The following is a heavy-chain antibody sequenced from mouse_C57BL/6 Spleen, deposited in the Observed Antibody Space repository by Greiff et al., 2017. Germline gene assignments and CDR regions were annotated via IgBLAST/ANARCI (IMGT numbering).Heavy chain of an antibody. CDR1: GYAFSSYW. CDR3: AYDYLYAMDY. CDR2: IYPGDGDT. Sequence: VKLQESGAELVKPGASVKISCKASGYAFSSYWMNWVKQRPGKGLEWIGQIYPGDGDTNYNGKFKGKATLTADKSSSTAYMQLSSLTSEDSAVYFCAYDYLYAMDYWGQGTSVTVSS. D-gene: IGHD2-4*01. V-gene: IGHV1-80*01. J-gene: IGHJ4*01.